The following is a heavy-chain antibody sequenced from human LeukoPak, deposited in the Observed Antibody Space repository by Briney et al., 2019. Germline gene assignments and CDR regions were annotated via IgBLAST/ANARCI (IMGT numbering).Heavy chain of an antibody. CDR1: GGSISIGGYY. CDR3: ARAPSAGGSYYFDY. V-gene: IGHV4-31*03. Sequence: PSQTLSLTCTVSGGSISIGGYYWSWIRQHPGKGLEWIGYIYYSGSTYYNPSLKSRVTISVDTSKNQFSLKLSSVTAADTAVYYCARAPSAGGSYYFDYWGQGTLVTVSS. J-gene: IGHJ4*02. CDR2: IYYSGST. D-gene: IGHD2-15*01.